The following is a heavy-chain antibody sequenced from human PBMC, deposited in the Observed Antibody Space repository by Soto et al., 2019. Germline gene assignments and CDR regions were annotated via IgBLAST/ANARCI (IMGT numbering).Heavy chain of an antibody. CDR1: GFTFSSYG. V-gene: IGHV3-30*18. CDR2: ISYDGSNK. J-gene: IGHJ4*02. D-gene: IGHD1-20*01. Sequence: PGGSLRLSCAASGFTFSSYGMHWVRQAPGKGLEWVAVISYDGSNKYYADSVKGRFTISRDNSKNTLYLQMNSLRAEDTAVYYCAKGGPGYNKLSPPFDYWGQGTLVTVSS. CDR3: AKGGPGYNKLSPPFDY.